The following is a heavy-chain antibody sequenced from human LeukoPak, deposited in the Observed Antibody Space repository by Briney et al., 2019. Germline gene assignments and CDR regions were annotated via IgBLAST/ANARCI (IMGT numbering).Heavy chain of an antibody. J-gene: IGHJ6*02. V-gene: IGHV1-18*01. CDR2: ISAYNGNT. Sequence: ALVKVSCKASGYTFTSYGISWVRQAPGQGLEWMGWISAYNGNTNYAQKLQGRVTMTTDTSTSTAYMELRSLRSDDTAVYYCARETYSSSWYHYYYYGMDVWGQGTTVTVSS. D-gene: IGHD6-13*01. CDR3: ARETYSSSWYHYYYYGMDV. CDR1: GYTFTSYG.